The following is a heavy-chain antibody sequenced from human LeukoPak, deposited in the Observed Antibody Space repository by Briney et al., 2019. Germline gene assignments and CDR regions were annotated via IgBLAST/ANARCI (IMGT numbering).Heavy chain of an antibody. D-gene: IGHD4-17*01. V-gene: IGHV3-23*01. J-gene: IGHJ4*02. CDR2: ISGKGAIT. CDR3: AKDLLFSITDYGGVAY. CDR1: GFTYSNYA. Sequence: GGSLRLSCAASGFTYSNYAMTWVRQAQGKGLEWVSGISGKGAITYYADSVKGRFTISRDNSKNMLFLKMNSLRAEDTAVYYCAKDLLFSITDYGGVAYWGQGTLVTVYS.